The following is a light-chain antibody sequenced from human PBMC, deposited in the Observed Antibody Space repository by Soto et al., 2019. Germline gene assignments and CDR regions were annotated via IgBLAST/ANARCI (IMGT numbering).Light chain of an antibody. CDR1: QTISSW. J-gene: IGKJ1*01. CDR3: QQYDNWPRT. V-gene: IGKV3-15*01. Sequence: MTRSPSTLSGSVGDRVTIACRASQTISSWLAWYQQKPGQPPRLLIYDASTRATGIPSRFSGSGSGTEFTLTISSLKSEDFAVYYCQQYDNWPRTFGQGTKVDIK. CDR2: DAS.